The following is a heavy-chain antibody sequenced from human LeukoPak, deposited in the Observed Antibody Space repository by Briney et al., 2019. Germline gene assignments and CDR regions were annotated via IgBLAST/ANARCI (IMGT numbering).Heavy chain of an antibody. D-gene: IGHD3-10*01. Sequence: GGTLSLSCTASGFTFSSYGMSCVRQAPGKGREWVSAFSGSGGSTYYADSVKGRFTISRDNSKNTLYPQMNSQRAEETAVYYCSKPPGGSGSYYLVYWGQGTLVTVSS. CDR3: SKPPGGSGSYYLVY. CDR2: FSGSGGST. CDR1: GFTFSSYG. J-gene: IGHJ4*02. V-gene: IGHV3-23*01.